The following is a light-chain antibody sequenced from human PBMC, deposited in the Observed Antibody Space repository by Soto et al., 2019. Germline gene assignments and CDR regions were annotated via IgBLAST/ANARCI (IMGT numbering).Light chain of an antibody. J-gene: IGKJ5*01. Sequence: DIPMTQSTSTLSASVGDRVTITCRASQRISYWLAWYQQKPGKAPNLLIYKASSLESGVQSRFSGSGSGTEFTLTISSLQPDDFATYYCQQYNSYPLAFGQGTRLAIK. CDR2: KAS. CDR1: QRISYW. CDR3: QQYNSYPLA. V-gene: IGKV1-5*03.